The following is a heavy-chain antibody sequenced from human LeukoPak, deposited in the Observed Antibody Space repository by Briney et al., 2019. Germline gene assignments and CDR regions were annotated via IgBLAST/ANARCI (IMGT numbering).Heavy chain of an antibody. CDR1: GGSISSYY. CDR2: IYYSGST. Sequence: SETLSLTCTVSGGSISSYYWSWIRQPPGKGLEWIGYIYYSGSTNYNPSLKSRVTISVDTSKNQFSLRLSSVTAADTAVYYCARELLTYYDFWSGLSSGYFDSWGQGTLVTVSS. D-gene: IGHD3-3*01. CDR3: ARELLTYYDFWSGLSSGYFDS. J-gene: IGHJ4*02. V-gene: IGHV4-59*12.